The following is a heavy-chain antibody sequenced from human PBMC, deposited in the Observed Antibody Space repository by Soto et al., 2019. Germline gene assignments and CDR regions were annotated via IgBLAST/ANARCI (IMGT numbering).Heavy chain of an antibody. D-gene: IGHD6-19*01. CDR2: ISGSGAST. V-gene: IGHV3-23*01. J-gene: IGHJ4*02. CDR1: GFTFSTYA. Sequence: EVQLLESGGGLVQPGGSLRVSCVASGFTFSTYAMTWVRQAPGKGLEWVSIISGSGASTHYADSVKGRFTISRDNSKNTLYLQLNSLRAEDTAVYYCAKRYRMGWNAFDYWGQGTLVTVSS. CDR3: AKRYRMGWNAFDY.